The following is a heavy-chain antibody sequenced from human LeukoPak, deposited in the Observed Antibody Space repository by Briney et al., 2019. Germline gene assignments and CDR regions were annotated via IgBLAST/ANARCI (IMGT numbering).Heavy chain of an antibody. CDR1: GFSFSSYA. CDR2: ISGNGYST. V-gene: IGHV3-23*01. J-gene: IGHJ4*02. D-gene: IGHD6-13*01. Sequence: GGSLRLSCAASGFSFSSYAMSWVRQAPGKGLEWVSGISGNGYSTYYADSVKGRFTISRDNSKNTVYLQMNSLRAEDTAIFYCVTSYSSSWYVGRYWGQGALLTVSS. CDR3: VTSYSSSWYVGRY.